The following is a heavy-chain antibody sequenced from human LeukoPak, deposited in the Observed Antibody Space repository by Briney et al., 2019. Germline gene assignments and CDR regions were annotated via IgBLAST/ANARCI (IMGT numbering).Heavy chain of an antibody. CDR1: GFTFSSYG. J-gene: IGHJ3*02. CDR3: ARVVGAIHGAFDI. Sequence: GRSLRLSCAASGFTFSSYGMHWVRQAPGKGLEWVAVISYDGSNKYYAHSVKGRFTISRDNSKNTLYLQMTSLRAEDTAVYYCARVVGAIHGAFDIWGQGTMVTVSS. V-gene: IGHV3-30*03. D-gene: IGHD1-26*01. CDR2: ISYDGSNK.